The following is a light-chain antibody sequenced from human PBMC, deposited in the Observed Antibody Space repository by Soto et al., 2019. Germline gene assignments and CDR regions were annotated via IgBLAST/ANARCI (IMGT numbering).Light chain of an antibody. CDR1: SGHSSYA. CDR3: QTWGTAIVI. Sequence: QLVLTQSPSASASLGASVKLTCTLNSGHSSYAIAWHQQQPEKGPRYLMKVNSDGSHNKGDGIPDRFSGSSSGAERYLTISSLQSEDEADYYCQTWGTAIVIFGGGTKLTVL. V-gene: IGLV4-69*01. J-gene: IGLJ2*01. CDR2: VNSDGSH.